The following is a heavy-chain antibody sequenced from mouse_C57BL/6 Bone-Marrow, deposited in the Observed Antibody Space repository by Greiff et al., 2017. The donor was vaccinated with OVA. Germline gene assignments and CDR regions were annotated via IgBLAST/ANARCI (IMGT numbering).Heavy chain of an antibody. J-gene: IGHJ4*01. CDR1: GYTFTSYW. Sequence: QVQLQQPGAELVMPGASVKLSCKASGYTFTSYWMHWVKQRPGQGLEWIGEIDPSDSYPNYNQKFKGKSTLTVDKSSSTAYMQLSSLTSEDSAVYYCARYDGHWGQGTSVTVSS. V-gene: IGHV1-69*01. CDR3: ARYDGH. D-gene: IGHD2-3*01. CDR2: IDPSDSYP.